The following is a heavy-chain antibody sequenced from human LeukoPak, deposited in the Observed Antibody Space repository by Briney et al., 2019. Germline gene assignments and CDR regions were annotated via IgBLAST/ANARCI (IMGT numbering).Heavy chain of an antibody. D-gene: IGHD3-22*01. J-gene: IGHJ4*02. CDR2: ISSSSSTI. V-gene: IGHV3-48*01. CDR1: GFTFSSYS. Sequence: SGGSLRLSCAASGFTFSSYSMNWVRQAPGKGLEWVSYISSSSSTIYYADSVKGRFTISRDNAKNSLYLQMNSLRAEDTAVYYCARSNYYDSSDLPRYFDYWGQGTLVTVSS. CDR3: ARSNYYDSSDLPRYFDY.